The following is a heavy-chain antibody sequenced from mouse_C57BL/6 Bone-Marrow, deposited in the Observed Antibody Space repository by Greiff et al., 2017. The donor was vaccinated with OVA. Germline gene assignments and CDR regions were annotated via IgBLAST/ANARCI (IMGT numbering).Heavy chain of an antibody. CDR1: GFTFSDYG. D-gene: IGHD1-1*01. CDR2: ISSGSSTI. Sequence: DVQLVESGGGLVKPGGSLKLSCAASGFTFSDYGMHWVRQAPEKGLEWVAYISSGSSTIYYADTVKGRFTISRDNAKNTLFLQMTSLRSEDTAMYYCATNYYGSSYLYWYFDVWGTGTTVTVSS. CDR3: ATNYYGSSYLYWYFDV. J-gene: IGHJ1*03. V-gene: IGHV5-17*01.